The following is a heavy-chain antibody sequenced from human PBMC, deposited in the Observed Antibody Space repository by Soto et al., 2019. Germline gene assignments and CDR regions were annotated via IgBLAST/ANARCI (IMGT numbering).Heavy chain of an antibody. CDR1: GFTFSDYY. CDR2: ISSSSSYT. Sequence: QVQLVESGGGLVKPGGSLRLSCAASGFTFSDYYMSWIRQAPGKGLEWVSYISSSSSYTNYADSVKGRFTISRDNAKNSLYLQMNSLRAEDTAVYYCARDSLPHMTGSYSSVRYYYGMDVWGQGTTVTVSS. V-gene: IGHV3-11*05. J-gene: IGHJ6*02. CDR3: ARDSLPHMTGSYSSVRYYYGMDV. D-gene: IGHD1-26*01.